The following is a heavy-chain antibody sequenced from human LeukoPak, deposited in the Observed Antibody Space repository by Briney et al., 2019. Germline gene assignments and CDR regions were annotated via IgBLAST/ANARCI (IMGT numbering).Heavy chain of an antibody. V-gene: IGHV4-59*01. Sequence: PSETLSLTCTVSGDSISPYYWGWIRQPPGKGLEWIGYIYYSGDTTYNPSLKSRVTMSVDTSKNQFSLELSSVTAADTAVYYCARDKQPGVYWGQRGIVSVSS. CDR2: IYYSGDT. CDR3: ARDKQPGVY. J-gene: IGHJ4*02. D-gene: IGHD3-3*01. CDR1: GDSISPYY.